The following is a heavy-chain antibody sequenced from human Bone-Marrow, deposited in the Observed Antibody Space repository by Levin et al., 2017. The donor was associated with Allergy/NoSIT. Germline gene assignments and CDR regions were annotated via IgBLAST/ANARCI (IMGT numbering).Heavy chain of an antibody. J-gene: IGHJ6*02. Sequence: GGSLRLSCAASGFTFGDSYMTWIRQAPGQGLEWVSYISYSGYSIFYADSVKGRFTISRDNAKNSLSLQMNSLRVEDTAVYYCARGQRGDYYYGMDVWGQGTTVTVS. CDR1: GFTFGDSY. V-gene: IGHV3-11*01. CDR2: ISYSGYSI. D-gene: IGHD6-25*01. CDR3: ARGQRGDYYYGMDV.